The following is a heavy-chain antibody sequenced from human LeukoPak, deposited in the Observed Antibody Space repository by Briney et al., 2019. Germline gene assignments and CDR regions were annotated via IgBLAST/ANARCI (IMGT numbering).Heavy chain of an antibody. CDR2: IRSSSSYT. CDR1: GFTFSDYY. Sequence: GGSLRLSCSASGFTFSDYYMSWIRPAPGKGLEWVSYIRSSSSYTNHAASVKGRFTISRDNAKNSLYLQMNSLRAEDTAVYYCAGGGPRNYFDYWGRGTLVTVSS. V-gene: IGHV3-11*06. J-gene: IGHJ4*02. CDR3: AGGGPRNYFDY.